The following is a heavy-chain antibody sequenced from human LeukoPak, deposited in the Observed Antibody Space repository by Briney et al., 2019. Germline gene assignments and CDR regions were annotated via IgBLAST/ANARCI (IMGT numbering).Heavy chain of an antibody. V-gene: IGHV4-4*07. Sequence: PSETLSLTCSVSGGSISGDYWSWIRQSAGKGLEWIGRIYSSGSTVYNPSLKSRVTMSVDTSKNQFSLKLSSVTAADSAVYYCVRASPALGANYFDYWGQGTLVTVSS. J-gene: IGHJ4*02. CDR2: IYSSGST. CDR1: GGSISGDY. D-gene: IGHD1-26*01. CDR3: VRASPALGANYFDY.